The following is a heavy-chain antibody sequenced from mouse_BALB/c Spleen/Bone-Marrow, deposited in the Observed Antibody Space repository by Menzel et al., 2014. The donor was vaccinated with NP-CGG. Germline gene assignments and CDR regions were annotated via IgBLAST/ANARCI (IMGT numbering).Heavy chain of an antibody. CDR1: GFAFSSYD. D-gene: IGHD1-1*01. CDR3: AREVLRDYFDY. CDR2: ISSGGGST. Sequence: EVKLVESGGGLVKPGGSLKLSCAASGFAFSSYDMSWVRQTPEKRLEWVAYISSGGGSTYYSDTVKGRFTISRDNAKNTLYLQMSSLKSEDTAMYYCAREVLRDYFDYWGQGTSLTVSS. J-gene: IGHJ2*02. V-gene: IGHV5-12-1*01.